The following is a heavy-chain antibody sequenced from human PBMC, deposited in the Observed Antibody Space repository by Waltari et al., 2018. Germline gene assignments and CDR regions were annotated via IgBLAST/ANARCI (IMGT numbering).Heavy chain of an antibody. CDR1: GYTFTGYY. CDR3: ARERDSSSWYYYYYYMDV. D-gene: IGHD6-13*01. Sequence: QVQLVQSGAAVKKPGASVKVSCKASGYTFTGYYMHWVRQAPGQGLEWMGWINPNSGGTNDAQKCQGRATMTRDTASSAAYMELSRLRSDDTAVYYCARERDSSSWYYYYYYMDVWGKGTTVTVSS. CDR2: INPNSGGT. V-gene: IGHV1-2*02. J-gene: IGHJ6*03.